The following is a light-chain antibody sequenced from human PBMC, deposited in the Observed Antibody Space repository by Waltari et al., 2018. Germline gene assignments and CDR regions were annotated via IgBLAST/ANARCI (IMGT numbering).Light chain of an antibody. CDR1: QHITNY. CDR3: QRYDNLPVFA. J-gene: IGKJ3*01. Sequence: DIQLTQSPSSLSASVGDRVSITCRASQHITNYLNWYQQKPGKAPRLLIYDASNLQAGVPSRFSGSQSGTEFTFTIASLQPEDVATYYCQRYDNLPVFAFGPGTKLDIQ. CDR2: DAS. V-gene: IGKV1-33*01.